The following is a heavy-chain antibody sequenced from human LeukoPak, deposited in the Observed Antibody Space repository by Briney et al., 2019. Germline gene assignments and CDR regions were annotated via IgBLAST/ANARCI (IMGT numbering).Heavy chain of an antibody. Sequence: GGSLRLSCAASGFTVSSNYMSWVRQAPGKGLEWVSVIYSGGSTYYADSVKGRFTISRDNSKNTLYLQMNSLRAEDTAVYYCARDVPGSPAAGAFDIWGQGTMVTVSS. CDR1: GFTVSSNY. V-gene: IGHV3-66*01. CDR3: ARDVPGSPAAGAFDI. CDR2: IYSGGST. J-gene: IGHJ3*02. D-gene: IGHD6-13*01.